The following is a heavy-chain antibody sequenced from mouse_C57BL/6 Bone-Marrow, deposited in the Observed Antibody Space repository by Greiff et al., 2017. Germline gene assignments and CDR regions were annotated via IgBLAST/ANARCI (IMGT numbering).Heavy chain of an antibody. CDR2: IFPGSGST. D-gene: IGHD1-1*02. J-gene: IGHJ2*01. CDR3: ARVPQDGGSKYSFDY. V-gene: IGHV1-75*01. Sequence: QVQLQQSGPELVKPGASVKISCKASGYTFTDYYINWVKQRPGQGLEWIGWIFPGSGSTYYNEKFKGKATLTVDKSSSTAYMLLSSLTSEDSAVYFCARVPQDGGSKYSFDYWGQGTTLTVSS. CDR1: GYTFTDYY.